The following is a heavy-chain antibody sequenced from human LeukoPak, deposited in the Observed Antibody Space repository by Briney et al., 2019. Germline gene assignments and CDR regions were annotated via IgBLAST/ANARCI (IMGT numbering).Heavy chain of an antibody. J-gene: IGHJ6*03. D-gene: IGHD3-10*01. CDR2: INTNTGNP. Sequence: ASVKVSCKVSGYTFTSYAINWVRQAPGQGLEWMGWINTNTGNPTYVQGFTGRFVFSLDTSVSTAYLQISSLKAEDTAVYYCARSGGSGSYYARYYYYYMDVWGKGTTVTVSS. CDR3: ARSGGSGSYYARYYYYYMDV. V-gene: IGHV7-4-1*02. CDR1: GYTFTSYA.